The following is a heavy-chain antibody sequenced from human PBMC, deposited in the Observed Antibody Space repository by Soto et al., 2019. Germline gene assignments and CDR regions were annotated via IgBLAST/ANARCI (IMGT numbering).Heavy chain of an antibody. CDR1: GGSISSGGYY. D-gene: IGHD3-22*01. Sequence: SETLSLTCTVSGGSISSGGYYWSWIRQHPGEGLEWIGSISYSGSTYSNPSLKSRVTISIDTSKTQFFLKLTSVTAADTAVYYCGIYFDSSGYPPGALDFWGQGTMVTV. J-gene: IGHJ3*01. V-gene: IGHV4-31*03. CDR3: GIYFDSSGYPPGALDF. CDR2: ISYSGST.